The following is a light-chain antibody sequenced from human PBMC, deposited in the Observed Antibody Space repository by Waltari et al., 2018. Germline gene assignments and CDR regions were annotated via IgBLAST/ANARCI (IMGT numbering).Light chain of an antibody. Sequence: QTVVTQEPSISVSPGATATLTCGLTSGSVSTNSYPSWFQQTPGQVPRTLIHNTNVRFSAFPDRFSGSILGNKAALTITGAQADDESLDLCVLYVGSGIKVFGGGTKLTVL. CDR3: VLYVGSGIKV. CDR2: NTN. CDR1: SGSVSTNSY. J-gene: IGLJ2*01. V-gene: IGLV8-61*01.